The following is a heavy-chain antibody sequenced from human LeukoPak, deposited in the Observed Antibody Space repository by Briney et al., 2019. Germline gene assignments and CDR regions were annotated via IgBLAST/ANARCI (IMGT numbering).Heavy chain of an antibody. Sequence: SETLALICAVYGGSFSGYYWSWIRQPPGKGLEWIGEINHSGSTNYNPSRKSRVTISVDTSKNQFSLKLSSVTAADTAVYYCARGLSGSYSTGYYYYYIDVWGKGTTVTVSS. CDR1: GGSFSGYY. CDR2: INHSGST. J-gene: IGHJ6*03. CDR3: ARGLSGSYSTGYYYYYIDV. D-gene: IGHD1-26*01. V-gene: IGHV4-34*01.